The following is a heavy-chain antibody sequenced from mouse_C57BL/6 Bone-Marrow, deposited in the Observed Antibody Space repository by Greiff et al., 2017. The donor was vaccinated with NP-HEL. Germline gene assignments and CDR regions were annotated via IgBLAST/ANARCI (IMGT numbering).Heavy chain of an antibody. J-gene: IGHJ3*01. CDR2: INPYNGGT. V-gene: IGHV1-19*01. Sequence: VQLQQSGPVLVKPGASVKMSCKASGYTFTDYYMNWVKQSHGKSLEWIGVINPYNGGTSYNQKFKGKATLTVDKSSSTAYMELNSLTSDDSAVYYCARKDSAWFAYWGQGTLVTVSA. CDR1: GYTFTDYY. CDR3: ARKDSAWFAY.